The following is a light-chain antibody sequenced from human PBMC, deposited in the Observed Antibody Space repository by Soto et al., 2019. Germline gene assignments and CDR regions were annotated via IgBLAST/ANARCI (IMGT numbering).Light chain of an antibody. J-gene: IGKJ1*01. CDR1: QSLLHSNGYNY. V-gene: IGKV2-28*01. Sequence: DIVMTQSPLSLPVTPGEPASISCRSSQSLLHSNGYNYLDWYLQKPGQSPQLLIYLGSNRASGVPDRFSGSASVTDFTLKISRVEAEDVGVYYCMQPLQSWTFGQGTKVEIK. CDR2: LGS. CDR3: MQPLQSWT.